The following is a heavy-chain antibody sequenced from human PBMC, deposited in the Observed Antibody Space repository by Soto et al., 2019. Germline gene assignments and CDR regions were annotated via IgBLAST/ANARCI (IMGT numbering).Heavy chain of an antibody. CDR3: AREEFSGIAAAGFDH. Sequence: SETLSLTCTVSGGSISSGDYYWSWIRQPPGKGLGWSGYIYYSGSTYYNPSLKSRVTISVDTSKTQFSLKLISVTAADTAVYYCAREEFSGIAAAGFDHWRQVTLVTFSS. V-gene: IGHV4-30-4*01. D-gene: IGHD6-13*01. CDR2: IYYSGST. CDR1: GGSISSGDYY. J-gene: IGHJ4*02.